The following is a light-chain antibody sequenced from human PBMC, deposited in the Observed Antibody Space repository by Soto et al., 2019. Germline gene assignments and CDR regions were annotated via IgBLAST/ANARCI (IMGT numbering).Light chain of an antibody. CDR2: GAA. J-gene: IGKJ1*01. V-gene: IGKV3-15*01. Sequence: EIVMTQSPATLSVSPGERATLSCRASQSVFSSLAWYQQKPGQAPRLLTYGAATRATGIPARFSGSGSGTEFTLTISSLQSEDFAVYYCQQYHNWPAFGQGTKVDIK. CDR1: QSVFSS. CDR3: QQYHNWPA.